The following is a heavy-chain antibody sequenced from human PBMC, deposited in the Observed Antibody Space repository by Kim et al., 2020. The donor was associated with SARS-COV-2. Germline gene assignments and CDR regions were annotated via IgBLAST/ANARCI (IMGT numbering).Heavy chain of an antibody. V-gene: IGHV3-30-3*01. CDR3: VRGSGSYGYYGMDV. Sequence: GGSLRLSCAASGITFTDYAIHWVRQAPGKGLEWVAVISYDGSNKYYADSVRGRFTISRDNSKNTLYLQMNSLRAEDTAVYYCVRGSGSYGYYGMDVWGQGTTVTVSS. J-gene: IGHJ6*02. CDR2: ISYDGSNK. D-gene: IGHD3-10*01. CDR1: GITFTDYA.